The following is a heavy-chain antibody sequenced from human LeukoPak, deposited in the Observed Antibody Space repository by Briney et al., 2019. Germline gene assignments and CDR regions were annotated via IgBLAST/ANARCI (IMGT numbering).Heavy chain of an antibody. D-gene: IGHD5-18*01. V-gene: IGHV3-21*01. CDR1: GFTFSDYS. Sequence: PGGSLSLSCAASGFTFSDYSMNWVRQAPGKGLEWVASISSSSPYIYYTDSVKGRFTISRDNAKNSLYLQMNSLRAEDTAVYYCARLYSRVGPFDYWGQGTLVTVSS. J-gene: IGHJ4*02. CDR2: ISSSSPYI. CDR3: ARLYSRVGPFDY.